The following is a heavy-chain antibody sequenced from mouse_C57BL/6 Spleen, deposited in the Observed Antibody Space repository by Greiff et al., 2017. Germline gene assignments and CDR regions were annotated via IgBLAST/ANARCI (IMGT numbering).Heavy chain of an antibody. CDR3: AGDGYGSSYWYFDV. D-gene: IGHD1-1*01. CDR2: INPSNGGT. J-gene: IGHJ1*03. Sequence: QVQLKQPGTELVKPGASVKLSCKASGYTFTSYWMHWVKQRPGQGLEWIGNINPSNGGTNYNEKFKSKATLTVDKSSSTSYMKLSSLTSEDSAVYYCAGDGYGSSYWYFDVWGTGTTVTVSS. V-gene: IGHV1-53*01. CDR1: GYTFTSYW.